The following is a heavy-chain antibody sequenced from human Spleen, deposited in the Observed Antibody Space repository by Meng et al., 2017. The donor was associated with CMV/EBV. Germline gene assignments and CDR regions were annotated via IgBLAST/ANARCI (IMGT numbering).Heavy chain of an antibody. D-gene: IGHD1-20*01. CDR1: GFTFSSYS. J-gene: IGHJ4*02. V-gene: IGHV3-21*06. CDR3: ARGRAHNWNYFDF. CDR2: ISSSSTYI. Sequence: GESLKISCAASGFTFSSYSMSWVRQAPGKGLEWVSSISSSSTYIYYADSLKGRFTISRDNAKNSLYLQMNSLRAEDTAVYYCARGRAHNWNYFDFWGQGTLVTVSS.